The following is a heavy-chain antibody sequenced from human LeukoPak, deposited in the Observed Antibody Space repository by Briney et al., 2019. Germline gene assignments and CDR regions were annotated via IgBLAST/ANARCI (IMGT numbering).Heavy chain of an antibody. CDR3: ARDAVDTANAV. D-gene: IGHD5-18*01. Sequence: PGGSLRLSCAASGFTFTDYWMSWVRQAPGKGLVWVSHINSDGSITSYADSVKGRFTISRDNAKNTLYLQMNSLRAEDTAVYYCARDAVDTANAVWGQGTTVTVSS. V-gene: IGHV3-74*01. J-gene: IGHJ6*02. CDR2: INSDGSIT. CDR1: GFTFTDYW.